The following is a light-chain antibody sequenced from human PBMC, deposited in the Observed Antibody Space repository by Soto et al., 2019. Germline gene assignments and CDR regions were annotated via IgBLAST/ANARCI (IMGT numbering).Light chain of an antibody. Sequence: QSALTQPPSASGTPGQRVTISCSGTSSNIGFNYDDWYQQIPGTTPQLLIYSTDHRPSGVPDRFSGSKTGTSASPAISGLQSDDEADYFYAAWDDSLNGHVIFGGGTKLTVL. CDR2: STD. CDR1: SSNIGFNY. V-gene: IGLV1-44*01. CDR3: AAWDDSLNGHVI. J-gene: IGLJ2*01.